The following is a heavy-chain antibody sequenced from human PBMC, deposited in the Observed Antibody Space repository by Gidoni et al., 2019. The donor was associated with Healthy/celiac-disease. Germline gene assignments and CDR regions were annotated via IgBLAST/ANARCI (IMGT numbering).Heavy chain of an antibody. CDR1: GFTFSRYA. D-gene: IGHD3-10*01. V-gene: IGHV3-30*01. Sequence: QVQLVESGGGVVQPGRSLRLSCDATGFTFSRYAMHWVRQAPGKGLEWVAVISYDGSNKYYADSVNGRFTISRDNSKNTLYLQMNSLRAEDTAVYYCAIDPGLLWFGEAGPTIDYWGQGTLVTVSS. CDR3: AIDPGLLWFGEAGPTIDY. J-gene: IGHJ4*02. CDR2: ISYDGSNK.